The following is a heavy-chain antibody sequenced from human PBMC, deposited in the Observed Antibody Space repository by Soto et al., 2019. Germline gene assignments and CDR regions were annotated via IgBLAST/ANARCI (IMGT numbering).Heavy chain of an antibody. Sequence: QVHLVESGGGVVQAGRSLRLSCSASGFAFNIYGVHWVRQAPGKGLEWVAVISHDGSRKYYADSVKGRFTISRDNSKNTLFLQMDSLRVDDTGVYYCALTRRSSLLEVAGPGFEYWGQGTLVTVS. CDR2: ISHDGSRK. CDR1: GFAFNIYG. J-gene: IGHJ4*02. CDR3: ALTRRSSLLEVAGPGFEY. D-gene: IGHD6-19*01. V-gene: IGHV3-30*03.